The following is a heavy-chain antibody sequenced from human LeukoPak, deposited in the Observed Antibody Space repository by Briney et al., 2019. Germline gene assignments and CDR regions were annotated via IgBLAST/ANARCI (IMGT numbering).Heavy chain of an antibody. V-gene: IGHV4-38-2*01. CDR3: ARQVSWAVFGGNWFDP. J-gene: IGHJ5*02. Sequence: SETLSLTCAVSGFSISSGYYWGWIRQPPGRGLEWIASIYHSGNTYYNPSLKSRVAISVDTSKNQFSLKLNSVPAADPTGYYCARQVSWAVFGGNWFDPRGQGALVTVSS. D-gene: IGHD3-3*01. CDR2: IYHSGNT. CDR1: GFSISSGYY.